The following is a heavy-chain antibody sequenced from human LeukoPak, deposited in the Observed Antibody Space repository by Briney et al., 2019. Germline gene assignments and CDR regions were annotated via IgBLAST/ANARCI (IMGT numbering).Heavy chain of an antibody. D-gene: IGHD2-2*02. V-gene: IGHV1-69*13. CDR2: IIPIFGTA. CDR1: GGTFSSYA. Sequence: SVKVSCKASGGTFSSYAISWVRQAPGQGLEWMGGIIPIFGTANYAQKFQGRVTITADESTSTAYMELSSLRSEDTAVYYCARVRDIVVVPAAITGDWFDPWGQGTLVTVSS. CDR3: ARVRDIVVVPAAITGDWFDP. J-gene: IGHJ5*02.